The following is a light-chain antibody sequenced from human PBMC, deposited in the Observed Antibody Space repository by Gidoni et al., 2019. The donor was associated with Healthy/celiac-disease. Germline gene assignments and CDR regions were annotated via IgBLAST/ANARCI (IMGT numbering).Light chain of an antibody. Sequence: QSALTPPASVSGSPGQSITISCTGTSSDVGGYNYVSWYQQHPGKAPKLMIYEVSNRPSGVSNRFSGSKSGNTASLTISGLQAEDEADYYCSSYTSSSKGVFGTGTKVTDL. J-gene: IGLJ1*01. CDR3: SSYTSSSKGV. CDR1: SSDVGGYNY. CDR2: EVS. V-gene: IGLV2-14*01.